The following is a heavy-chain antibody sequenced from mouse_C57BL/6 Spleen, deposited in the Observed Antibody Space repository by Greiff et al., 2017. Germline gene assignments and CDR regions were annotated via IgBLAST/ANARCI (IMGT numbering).Heavy chain of an antibody. J-gene: IGHJ3*01. V-gene: IGHV1-9*01. CDR1: GYTFTGYW. D-gene: IGHD2-5*01. CDR2: ILPGSGST. CDR3: ARGCSYYRSYAWFAY. Sequence: VQLQQSGAELMKPGASVKLSCKATGYTFTGYWIEWVKQRPGHGLEWIGEILPGSGSTNYNEKFKGKATFTANTSSNTAYMQLSRLTTEDSAIYNNARGCSYYRSYAWFAYWGQGTLVTVSA.